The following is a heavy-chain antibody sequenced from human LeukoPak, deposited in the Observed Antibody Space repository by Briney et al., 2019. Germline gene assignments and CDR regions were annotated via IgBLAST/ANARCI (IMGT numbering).Heavy chain of an antibody. J-gene: IGHJ4*02. D-gene: IGHD4-17*01. CDR3: ARDFATTAVDY. V-gene: IGHV3-33*01. CDR1: GCTFSSYG. CDR2: IWYDGSNK. Sequence: PGGSLRLSCAASGCTFSSYGMHWVRQAPGKGLEWVAVIWYDGSNKYYADSVKGRFTISRDNSKNTLYLQMNSLRAEDTAVYYCARDFATTAVDYWGQGTLVTVSS.